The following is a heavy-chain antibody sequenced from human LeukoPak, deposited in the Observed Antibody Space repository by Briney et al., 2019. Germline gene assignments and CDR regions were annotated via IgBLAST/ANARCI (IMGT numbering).Heavy chain of an antibody. CDR3: ARDRHYYDSSGYLDY. CDR1: GFNFRGYA. V-gene: IGHV3-23*01. D-gene: IGHD3-22*01. J-gene: IGHJ4*02. Sequence: GGSLRLYCAASGFNFRGYAMSWVRQAPGKGPEWVSGITGSGGNTYYSDLVKGRFTISRDNAKNTLYLQMNSLRAEDTAVYYCARDRHYYDSSGYLDYWGQGTLVTVSS. CDR2: ITGSGGNT.